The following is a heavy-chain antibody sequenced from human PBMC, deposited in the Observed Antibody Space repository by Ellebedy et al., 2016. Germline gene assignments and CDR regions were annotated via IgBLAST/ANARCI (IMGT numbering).Heavy chain of an antibody. CDR1: GGPVINAGAY. V-gene: IGHV4-61*02. D-gene: IGHD3-3*01. Sequence: SETLSLXXTVTGGPVINAGAYWSWIRQPPWRGLEWIGRIYTSGSTNYNPSLKSRVTMSVDTSKNQFSLKLSSVTAADTAVYYCARSSTYYDFWSGLYYYYYYMDVWGKGTTVTVSS. J-gene: IGHJ6*03. CDR3: ARSSTYYDFWSGLYYYYYYMDV. CDR2: IYTSGST.